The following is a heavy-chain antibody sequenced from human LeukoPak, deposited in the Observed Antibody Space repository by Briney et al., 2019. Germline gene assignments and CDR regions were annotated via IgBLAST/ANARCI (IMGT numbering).Heavy chain of an antibody. CDR3: ARDSLAIVGATKDYYYYYMDV. V-gene: IGHV4-34*01. Sequence: SETLSLTCAIYGGSFSDYFWSWIRQPPGKGLEWIGEINHSGSTNYNPSLKSRVTISVDTSKNQFSLKLSSVTAADTAVYYCARDSLAIVGATKDYYYYYMDVWGKGTTVTVSS. CDR1: GGSFSDYF. D-gene: IGHD1-26*01. J-gene: IGHJ6*03. CDR2: INHSGST.